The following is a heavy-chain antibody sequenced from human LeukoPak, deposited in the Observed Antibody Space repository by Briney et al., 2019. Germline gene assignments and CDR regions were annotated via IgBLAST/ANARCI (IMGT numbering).Heavy chain of an antibody. Sequence: PGGSLRLSCAASGFTFSSYAMSWVRQAPGKGLEWVSAISGSGGSTYYADSVKGRFTISRDNSKNTLYLQINSLRAEDTAVYYCAKRETYYYDSSGYWLDYWGQGTLVTVSS. J-gene: IGHJ4*02. CDR1: GFTFSSYA. CDR2: ISGSGGST. CDR3: AKRETYYYDSSGYWLDY. D-gene: IGHD3-22*01. V-gene: IGHV3-23*01.